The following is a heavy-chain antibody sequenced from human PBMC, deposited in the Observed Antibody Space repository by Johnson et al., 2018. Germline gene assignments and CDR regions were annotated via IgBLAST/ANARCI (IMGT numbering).Heavy chain of an antibody. J-gene: IGHJ6*03. V-gene: IGHV1-3*01. D-gene: IGHD6-19*01. CDR3: ARDGPGSGRAPYYYYMDG. CDR2: INAGNGNT. Sequence: QVQLVQSGAEVKKPGASVKVSCKASGYTFTSYAMHWVRQAPGQRLEWMGWINAGNGNTKYSQKFQGRVTITRDRSASTAYMELRSLRSEDTAVYYCARDGPGSGRAPYYYYMDGWAKGTTVTVSS. CDR1: GYTFTSYA.